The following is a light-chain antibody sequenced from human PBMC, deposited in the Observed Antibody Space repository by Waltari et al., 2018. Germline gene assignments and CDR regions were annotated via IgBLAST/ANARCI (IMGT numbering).Light chain of an antibody. CDR1: SGSIASNY. J-gene: IGLJ2*01. Sequence: NFMLTQPHSVSESPGKTVTISCTRSSGSIASNYVQWYQQSPGSAPTTVIYEDNQRPPGVPDRFSGSKSGNTASLTVSGLQTEDEADYYCCSFTGTYVIFGGGTKLTVL. V-gene: IGLV6-57*04. CDR2: EDN. CDR3: CSFTGTYVI.